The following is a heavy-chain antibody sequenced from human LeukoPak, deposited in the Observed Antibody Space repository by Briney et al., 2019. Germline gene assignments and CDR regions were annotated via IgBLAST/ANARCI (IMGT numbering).Heavy chain of an antibody. J-gene: IGHJ4*02. D-gene: IGHD2-21*02. CDR3: ARHWDCGGDCYYFDY. Sequence: GESLKISCKGSGYIFTSYWIGWVRQMPGKGLEWMGIIYPGDSDTRYSPSFQGQVTISADKSISTAYLQWSSLKASDTAMYYCARHWDCGGDCYYFDYWGQGTLVTVSS. CDR2: IYPGDSDT. CDR1: GYIFTSYW. V-gene: IGHV5-51*01.